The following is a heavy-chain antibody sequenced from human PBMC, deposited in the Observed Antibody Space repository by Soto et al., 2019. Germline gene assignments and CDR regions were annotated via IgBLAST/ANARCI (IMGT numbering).Heavy chain of an antibody. V-gene: IGHV3-30*18. CDR3: AKDHDMIGPNAFDI. Sequence: GGSLRLSCAASGFTFSSYGMHWVRQAPGKGLEWVAVISYDGSNKYYADSVKGRFTISRDNSKNTLYLQMNSLRAEDTAVYYCAKDHDMIGPNAFDIWGQGTMVTVSS. D-gene: IGHD3-22*01. J-gene: IGHJ3*02. CDR2: ISYDGSNK. CDR1: GFTFSSYG.